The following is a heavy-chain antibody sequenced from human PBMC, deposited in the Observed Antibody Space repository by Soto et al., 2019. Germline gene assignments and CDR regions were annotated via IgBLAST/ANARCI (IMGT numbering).Heavy chain of an antibody. Sequence: QVQLVQSGSEMKKPGSSVKVSCKASGGSFRSYAISWVRQAPGQGLEWMGGISLIRGTATYEQRFQGRVTISADESTSTAYLDLNNLTSEDAAIYYCARTANWDWFAPWGQGTLVTVSS. CDR1: GGSFRSYA. CDR3: ARTANWDWFAP. V-gene: IGHV1-69*01. J-gene: IGHJ5*02. CDR2: ISLIRGTA. D-gene: IGHD3-16*01.